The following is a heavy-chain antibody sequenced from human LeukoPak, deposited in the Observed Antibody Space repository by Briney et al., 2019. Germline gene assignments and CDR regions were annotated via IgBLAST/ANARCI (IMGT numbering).Heavy chain of an antibody. J-gene: IGHJ5*02. Sequence: SETLSLTCTVSGYSISSGYYWGWIRQPPGKGLEWIGSIYHSGSTYYNLSLKSRVTISVDTSKNQFSLSLISVTAADTAVYYCGRGLDRYQPLQAWGQGTLVTVSS. CDR3: GRGLDRYQPLQA. CDR1: GYSISSGYY. CDR2: IYHSGST. D-gene: IGHD2-2*01. V-gene: IGHV4-38-2*02.